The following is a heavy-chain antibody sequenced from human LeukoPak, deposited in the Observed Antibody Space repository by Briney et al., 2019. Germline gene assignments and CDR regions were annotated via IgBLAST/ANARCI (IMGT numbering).Heavy chain of an antibody. CDR2: INAGNGDT. D-gene: IGHD5-18*01. V-gene: IGHV1-3*01. Sequence: ASVKVSCKASGYTFTSYAMHWVRQAPGQRLEWMGWINAGNGDTKYSQRLQGRVTTSRDTSASTAYMELSSLRSEDTAVYYCAREDTAFDYWGQGTLVTVSS. CDR3: AREDTAFDY. CDR1: GYTFTSYA. J-gene: IGHJ4*02.